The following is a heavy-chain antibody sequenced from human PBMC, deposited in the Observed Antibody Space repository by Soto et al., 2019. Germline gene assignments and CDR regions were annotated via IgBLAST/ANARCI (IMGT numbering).Heavy chain of an antibody. V-gene: IGHV4-31*03. D-gene: IGHD3-10*01. CDR2: IYYSGST. CDR1: GGSISSGGYY. CDR3: ARDGITMVRGVREEYYYYYYGMEV. Sequence: SETLSLTCTVSGGSISSGGYYWSWIRQHPGKGLEWIGYIYYSGSTYYNPSLKSRVTISVDTSKNQFSLKLSSVTAADTAVYYCARDGITMVRGVREEYYYYYYGMEVWGQGTTVTVSS. J-gene: IGHJ6*02.